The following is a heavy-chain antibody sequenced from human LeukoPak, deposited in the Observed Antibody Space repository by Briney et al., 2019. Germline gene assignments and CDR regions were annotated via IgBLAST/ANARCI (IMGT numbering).Heavy chain of an antibody. CDR3: ARVALRDYFDY. V-gene: IGHV4-39*07. J-gene: IGHJ4*02. CDR2: IYTSGST. Sequence: SETLSLTCTVSGGSISSSSYYWGWIRQPPGKGLEWIGRIYTSGSTNYNPSLKSRVTISVDTSKNQFSLKLSSVTAADTAVYYCARVALRDYFDYWGQGTLVTVSS. CDR1: GGSISSSSYY.